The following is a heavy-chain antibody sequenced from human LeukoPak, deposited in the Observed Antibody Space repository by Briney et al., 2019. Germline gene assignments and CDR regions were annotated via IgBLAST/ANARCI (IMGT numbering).Heavy chain of an antibody. Sequence: GGSLRLSCAASGFTFSSYGMHWVRQAPGKGLEWVAVISYDGSNKYYADSVKGRFTISRDNSKNTLYLQMNSLRAEDTAVYYCAKVAVETYYYGSGMTNWGRGTLVTVSS. CDR3: AKVAVETYYYGSGMTN. CDR1: GFTFSSYG. J-gene: IGHJ4*02. V-gene: IGHV3-30*18. CDR2: ISYDGSNK. D-gene: IGHD3-10*01.